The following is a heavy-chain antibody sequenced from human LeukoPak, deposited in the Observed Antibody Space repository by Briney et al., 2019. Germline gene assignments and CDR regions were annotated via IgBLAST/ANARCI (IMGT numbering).Heavy chain of an antibody. V-gene: IGHV3-23*01. CDR2: ITGSGDTT. D-gene: IGHD3-22*01. CDR3: ARAYGSSGYFQLPIDY. CDR1: GFTFSSYA. J-gene: IGHJ4*02. Sequence: GGSLRPSCAASGFTFSSYAMSWVRQAPGKGLEWVSGITGSGDTTHHVDSVKGRFTISRENSKNTLFLQMNSLRLEDTALYYCARAYGSSGYFQLPIDYWGQGILVTVSS.